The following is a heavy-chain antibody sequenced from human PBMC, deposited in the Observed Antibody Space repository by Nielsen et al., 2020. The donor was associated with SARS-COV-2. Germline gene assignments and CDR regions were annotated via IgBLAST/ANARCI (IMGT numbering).Heavy chain of an antibody. D-gene: IGHD6-25*01. CDR1: GFTFSSYD. J-gene: IGHJ4*02. CDR3: AKPSSSRYSVKFYFHY. V-gene: IGHV3-30*18. CDR2: MSSDGRNE. Sequence: GESLKISCAASGFTFSSYDMHWVRQAPGGGLEWVAVMSSDGRNENYVDSVKGRFTISRDNSKNTLYLHLNSLRAEDTAVYYCAKPSSSRYSVKFYFHYWGQGTRVTVSS.